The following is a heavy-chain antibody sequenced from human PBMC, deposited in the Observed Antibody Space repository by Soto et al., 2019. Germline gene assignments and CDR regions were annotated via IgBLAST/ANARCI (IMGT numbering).Heavy chain of an antibody. CDR2: IIPIFDTA. J-gene: IGHJ6*02. D-gene: IGHD1-7*01. CDR3: AIHGITGTWVYYYGMDV. V-gene: IGHV1-69*12. CDR1: GGTFSSYA. Sequence: QVQLVQSGAAVKKPGSSVKVSCKASGGTFSSYAISWVRQAPGQGLEWMGGIIPIFDTADYAQKFQGRVTITADESTSTAYMELSSLRAEDTAVYYCAIHGITGTWVYYYGMDVWGQGTTVTVSS.